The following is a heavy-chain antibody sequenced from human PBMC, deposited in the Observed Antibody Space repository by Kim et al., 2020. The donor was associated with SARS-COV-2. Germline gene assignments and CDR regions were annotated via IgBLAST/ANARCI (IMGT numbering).Heavy chain of an antibody. J-gene: IGHJ6*02. D-gene: IGHD5-18*01. Sequence: SETLSLTCAVYGGSFSGYYWSWIRQPPGKGLEWIGEINHSGSTNYNPSLKSRVTISVDTSKNQFSLKLSSVTAADTAVYYCARWDTVWPGSTYYYYGMDVWGQGTTVTVSS. CDR3: ARWDTVWPGSTYYYYGMDV. CDR2: INHSGST. V-gene: IGHV4-34*01. CDR1: GGSFSGYY.